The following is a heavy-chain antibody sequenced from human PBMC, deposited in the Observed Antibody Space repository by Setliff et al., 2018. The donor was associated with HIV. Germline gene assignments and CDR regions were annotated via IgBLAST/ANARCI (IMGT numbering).Heavy chain of an antibody. V-gene: IGHV4-59*11. J-gene: IGHJ4*02. CDR2: IYSTGSP. CDR3: SKGAGFYGDYTFDY. Sequence: PSETLSLTCTVSGASITSHYWSWIRQSPGRELEWIGYIYSTGSPNYNPSLQSRVSISMDASKNKFSLKVTSVTSADTAVYYCSKGAGFYGDYTFDYWGQGNLVTVSS. CDR1: GASITSHY. D-gene: IGHD4-17*01.